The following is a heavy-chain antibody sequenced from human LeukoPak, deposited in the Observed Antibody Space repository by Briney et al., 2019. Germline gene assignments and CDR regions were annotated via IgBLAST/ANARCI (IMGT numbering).Heavy chain of an antibody. CDR2: ISGNGGST. V-gene: IGHV3-23*01. CDR1: GFTFSSYA. CDR3: ARRATGSTSFDF. D-gene: IGHD5-12*01. Sequence: AGGSLRLSCAASGFTFSSYAMSWVRQAPGKGLEWVSAISGNGGSTYYADSVKGRFTISRDNSKNTLYLQMNSLRAEDTAVYYCARRATGSTSFDFWGQGTLVTVSS. J-gene: IGHJ4*02.